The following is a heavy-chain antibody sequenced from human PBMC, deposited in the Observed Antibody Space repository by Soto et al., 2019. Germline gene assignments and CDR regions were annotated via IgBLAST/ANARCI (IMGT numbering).Heavy chain of an antibody. J-gene: IGHJ6*03. D-gene: IGHD3-10*01. CDR3: AIYGSGSYFRYYYYYMDV. CDR2: MNPNSGNT. V-gene: IGHV1-8*02. CDR1: GYTFTSYG. Sequence: ASVKVSCKASGYTFTSYGISWVRQATGQGLEWMGWMNPNSGNTGYAQKFQGRVTMTRNTSISTAYMELSSLRSEDTAVYYCAIYGSGSYFRYYYYYMDVWGKGATVTVSS.